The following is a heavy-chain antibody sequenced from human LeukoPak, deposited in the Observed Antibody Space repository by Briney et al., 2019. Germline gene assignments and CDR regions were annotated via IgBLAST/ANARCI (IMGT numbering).Heavy chain of an antibody. J-gene: IGHJ4*02. D-gene: IGHD5-12*01. CDR2: IYHSGST. CDR1: GYSINNGYY. CDR3: AREVATPPLYYFDY. V-gene: IGHV4-38-2*02. Sequence: PSETLSLTCTVSGYSINNGYYWGWIRQPPGKGLEWIGTIYHSGSTYYNPSLKSRVIILVDTSKNQFSLKLSSVTAADTAVYYCAREVATPPLYYFDYWGQGTLVTVSS.